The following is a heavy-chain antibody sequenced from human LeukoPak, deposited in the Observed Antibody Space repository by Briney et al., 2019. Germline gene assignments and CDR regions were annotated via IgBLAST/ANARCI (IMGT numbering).Heavy chain of an antibody. CDR3: GTGTNWGY. CDR1: EFSVSNNY. D-gene: IGHD7-27*01. Sequence: GGSLRLSCAASEFSVSNNYMTWVRQAPGKGLEWVSTVYSTGDTSYADSVKGRFTISRVNSKNTLYLQMGSLRADDTAVYYCGTGTNWGYWGQGTLVTVSS. CDR2: VYSTGDT. J-gene: IGHJ4*02. V-gene: IGHV3-53*01.